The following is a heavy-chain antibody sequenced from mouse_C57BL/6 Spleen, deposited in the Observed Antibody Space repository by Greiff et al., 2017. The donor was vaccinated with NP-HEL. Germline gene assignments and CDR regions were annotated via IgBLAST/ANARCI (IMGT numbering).Heavy chain of an antibody. V-gene: IGHV1-4*01. Sequence: VKLVESGAELARPGASVKMSCKASGYTFTSYTMHWVKQRPGQGLEWIGYINPSSGYTKYNQKFKDKATLTADKSSSTAYMQLSSLTSEDSAVYYCALGPGFAYWGQGTLVTVSA. J-gene: IGHJ3*01. D-gene: IGHD4-1*01. CDR1: GYTFTSYT. CDR2: INPSSGYT. CDR3: ALGPGFAY.